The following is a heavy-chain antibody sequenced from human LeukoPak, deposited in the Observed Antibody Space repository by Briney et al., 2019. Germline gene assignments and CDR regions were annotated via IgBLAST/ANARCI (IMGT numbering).Heavy chain of an antibody. CDR2: ISSSSSYI. Sequence: SGGSLRLSCAASGFTFSSYSMNWVRQAPGKGLEWVSSISSSSSYIYYADSVKGRFTITRDNAKNSLYLQMNSLRAEDTAVYYCARGGSTYFDYWGQGTLVTVSS. D-gene: IGHD3-16*01. CDR3: ARGGSTYFDY. V-gene: IGHV3-21*01. J-gene: IGHJ4*02. CDR1: GFTFSSYS.